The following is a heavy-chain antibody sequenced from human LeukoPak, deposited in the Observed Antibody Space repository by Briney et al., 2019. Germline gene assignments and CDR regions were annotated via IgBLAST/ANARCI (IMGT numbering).Heavy chain of an antibody. Sequence: GGSLRLSCEASGFIFSSYGMHWVRQAPGKGLEWVAFIRYDGGDTYYAGSVKGRFTISRDNSKNTLYLQMNSLRDEDTAVYYCAKDKSDCTRTTCQPWDYYYMDVWGKGTTVTVSS. CDR1: GFIFSSYG. CDR2: IRYDGGDT. D-gene: IGHD2-2*01. J-gene: IGHJ6*03. CDR3: AKDKSDCTRTTCQPWDYYYMDV. V-gene: IGHV3-30*02.